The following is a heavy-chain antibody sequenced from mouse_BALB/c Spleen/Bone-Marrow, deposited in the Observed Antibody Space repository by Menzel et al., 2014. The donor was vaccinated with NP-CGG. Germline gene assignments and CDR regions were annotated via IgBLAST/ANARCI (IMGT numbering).Heavy chain of an antibody. Sequence: EVQGVESGGGLVQPGGSLKLSCAASGFDFSRYWMSWVRQAPGKGLEWIGEINPGSSTINYTPSLKDKFIISRDSAKNTLYLQMSKVRSEDTALYYCSRLYYYGNFAYWGQGTLVTVSA. CDR2: INPGSSTI. CDR3: SRLYYYGNFAY. D-gene: IGHD1-1*01. J-gene: IGHJ3*01. V-gene: IGHV4-1*02. CDR1: GFDFSRYW.